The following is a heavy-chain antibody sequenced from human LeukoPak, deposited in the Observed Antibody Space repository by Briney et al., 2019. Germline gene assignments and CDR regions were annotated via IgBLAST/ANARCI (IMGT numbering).Heavy chain of an antibody. D-gene: IGHD5-18*01. J-gene: IGHJ4*02. CDR3: ARTQRGYSYGLSFDY. V-gene: IGHV4-34*01. Sequence: SETLSLTCAVYGGSFSGYYWSWIRQPPGKGLEWIGEINHSGSTNYNPSLKSRVTISVDTSKNQFSLKLSSVTAADTAVYYCARTQRGYSYGLSFDYWGQGTLVTVSS. CDR1: GGSFSGYY. CDR2: INHSGST.